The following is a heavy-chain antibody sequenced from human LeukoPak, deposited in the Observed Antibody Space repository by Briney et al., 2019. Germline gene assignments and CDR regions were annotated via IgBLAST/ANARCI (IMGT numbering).Heavy chain of an antibody. D-gene: IGHD6-13*01. J-gene: IGHJ5*02. CDR3: AREWRIARFDP. CDR1: GFTFSTYS. Sequence: PGGSLRLSCAASGFTFSTYSINWVRQAPGKGLEWVSSISSDSTYIYYADSVKGRFTISRDNAKNSLYLQMNSLRAEDTAVYYCAREWRIARFDPWGQGTLVTVSS. CDR2: ISSDSTYI. V-gene: IGHV3-21*01.